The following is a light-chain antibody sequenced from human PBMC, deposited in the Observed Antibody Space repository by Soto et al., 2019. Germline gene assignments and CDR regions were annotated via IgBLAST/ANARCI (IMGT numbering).Light chain of an antibody. CDR2: DAS. V-gene: IGKV3-11*01. CDR1: QSVHTY. J-gene: IGKJ2*01. CDR3: QQRRNWPPYT. Sequence: ETVLTQSPATLSLSPGERATLSCRASQSVHTYLAWYQQKAGQAPRLLIYDASNRATGIPARFSGSGSGTDFTLTISSLEPEGGAGYYCQQRRNWPPYTFGQGTKLEIK.